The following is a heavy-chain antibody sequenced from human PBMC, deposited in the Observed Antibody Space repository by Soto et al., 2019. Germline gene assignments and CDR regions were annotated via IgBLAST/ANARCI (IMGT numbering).Heavy chain of an antibody. Sequence: QVHLQESGPGLVKPSETLSLTCTVSGGSINNHYWSWIRQPPGRGLEWIGYIYYAGGTNYNPSLKSRVTMSVDTSKNQFSLNLTSLTAADTAIYYCARANWYSEYWGQGTLVTVSS. CDR3: ARANWYSEY. V-gene: IGHV4-59*11. CDR2: IYYAGGT. D-gene: IGHD7-27*01. J-gene: IGHJ4*02. CDR1: GGSINNHY.